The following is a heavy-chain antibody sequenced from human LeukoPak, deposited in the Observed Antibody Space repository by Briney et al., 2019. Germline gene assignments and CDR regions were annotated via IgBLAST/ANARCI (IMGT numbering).Heavy chain of an antibody. J-gene: IGHJ3*01. D-gene: IGHD3-22*01. CDR3: VRAVHHLFYSDSSGYYGDAFDV. Sequence: GGSLRLSCAASGFTVRTNYMSWVRQAPGKGLEWVSVIYNAGTIHYADSVKGRFTISLDKSRNTLHLQMNTLRVDDTSVYYCVRAVHHLFYSDSSGYYGDAFDVWGQGTVVTVSS. CDR2: IYNAGTI. V-gene: IGHV3-53*01. CDR1: GFTVRTNY.